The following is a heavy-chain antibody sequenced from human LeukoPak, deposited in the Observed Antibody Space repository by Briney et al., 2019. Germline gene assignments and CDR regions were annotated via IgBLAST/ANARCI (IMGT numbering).Heavy chain of an antibody. CDR1: GGTFSSYA. CDR3: ARVAYYYGSGKAFDI. CDR2: IIPIFGTA. Sequence: SVKVSCKASGGTFSSYAISWVRQAPGQGLEWMGGIIPIFGTANYAQKSQGRVTITADESTSTAYMELSSLRSEDTAVYYCARVAYYYGSGKAFDIWGQGTMVTVSS. V-gene: IGHV1-69*01. D-gene: IGHD3-10*01. J-gene: IGHJ3*02.